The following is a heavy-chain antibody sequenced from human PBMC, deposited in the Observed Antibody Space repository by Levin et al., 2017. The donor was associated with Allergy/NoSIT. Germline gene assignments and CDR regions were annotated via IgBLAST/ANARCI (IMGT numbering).Heavy chain of an antibody. CDR1: GFTFSSYS. D-gene: IGHD6-6*01. J-gene: IGHJ4*02. CDR2: ISSSSSYI. V-gene: IGHV3-21*01. CDR3: ASPNSSSSYCFDY. Sequence: PGGSLRLSCAASGFTFSSYSMNWVRQAPGKGLEWVSSISSSSSYIYYADSVKGRFTISRDNAKNSLYLQMNSLRAEDTAVYYCASPNSSSSYCFDYWGQGTLVTVSS.